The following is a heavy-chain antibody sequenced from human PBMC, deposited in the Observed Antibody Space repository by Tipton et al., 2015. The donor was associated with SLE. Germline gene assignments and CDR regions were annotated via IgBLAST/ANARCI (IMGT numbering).Heavy chain of an antibody. V-gene: IGHV4-39*07. CDR2: IYYSGST. J-gene: IGHJ3*02. D-gene: IGHD3-10*01. CDR3: ARGRGVLGDAFDI. CDR1: GGSISSSSYY. Sequence: LRLSCAVSGGSISSSSYYWGWIRQPPGKGLEWIGSIYYSGSTYYNPSLRSRVTISVDRSKNQFSLNLSSVTAADTAVYYCARGRGVLGDAFDIWGQGTMVTVSS.